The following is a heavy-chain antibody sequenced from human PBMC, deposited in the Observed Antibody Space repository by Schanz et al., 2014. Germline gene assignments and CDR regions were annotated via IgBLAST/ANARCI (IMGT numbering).Heavy chain of an antibody. V-gene: IGHV3-23*04. CDR2: ISGSGGST. CDR3: VAAQSDYGEFELDY. Sequence: EVQLVESGGGLAQPGGSLRLSCAASGFTFSSYAMSWVRQAPGKGLEWVSAISGSGGSTYYPDSVKGRFTISRDNSNNMVYLQMNSLRAEDTAIYYCVAAQSDYGEFELDYWGQGTLVSVSS. CDR1: GFTFSSYA. D-gene: IGHD4-17*01. J-gene: IGHJ4*02.